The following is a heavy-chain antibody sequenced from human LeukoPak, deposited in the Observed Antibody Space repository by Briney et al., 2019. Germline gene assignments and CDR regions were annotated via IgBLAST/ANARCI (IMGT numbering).Heavy chain of an antibody. CDR2: INAGNGNT. CDR1: GYTFTSYA. V-gene: IGHV1-3*01. CDR3: ARVPTTVTTGCGY. Sequence: ASVNVSCKASGYTFTSYAMHWVRQAPGQRLEWMGWINAGNGNTKYSQKFQGRVTITRDTSASTAYMELSSLRSEDTAVYYCARVPTTVTTGCGYWGQGTLVTVSS. J-gene: IGHJ4*02. D-gene: IGHD4-17*01.